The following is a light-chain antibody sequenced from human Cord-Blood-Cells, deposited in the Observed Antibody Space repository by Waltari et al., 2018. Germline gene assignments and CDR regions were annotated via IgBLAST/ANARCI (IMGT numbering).Light chain of an antibody. CDR1: SSDDGGYNH. CDR3: SSYTSSSTYV. Sequence: QSALTQPASVSGSPGQSNTISCTGTSSDDGGYNHVSWYQQHPGKAPKLMIYDVSNRPSGVSNRFSGSKSGNTASLTISGLQAEDEADYYCSSYTSSSTYVFGTGTKVTVL. CDR2: DVS. J-gene: IGLJ1*01. V-gene: IGLV2-14*01.